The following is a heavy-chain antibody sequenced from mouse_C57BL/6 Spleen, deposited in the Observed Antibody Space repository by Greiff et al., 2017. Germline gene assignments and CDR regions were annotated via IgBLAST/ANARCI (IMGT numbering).Heavy chain of an antibody. V-gene: IGHV1-26*01. D-gene: IGHD2-4*01. CDR2: INPNNGGT. J-gene: IGHJ3*01. CDR3: AVGGGYDYDGAY. Sequence: EVQLQQSGPELVKPGASVKISCKASGYTFTDYYMNWVKQSHGKSLEWIGDINPNNGGTSYNQKFKGKATLTVDKSSSTAYMELRSLTSEDSAVYYCAVGGGYDYDGAYWGQGTLVTVSA. CDR1: GYTFTDYY.